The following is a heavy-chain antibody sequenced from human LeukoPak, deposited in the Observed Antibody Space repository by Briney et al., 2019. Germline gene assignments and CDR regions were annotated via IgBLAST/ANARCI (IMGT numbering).Heavy chain of an antibody. CDR1: GYTFTGYY. V-gene: IGHV1-2*02. CDR2: INPNSGGT. D-gene: IGHD3-16*01. CDR3: ARARRAFGGVDLDY. J-gene: IGHJ4*02. Sequence: ASVKVSCKASGYTFTGYYMHWVRQAPGQGLEWMGWINPNSGGTNYAQKFHGRVTMTRDTSISTAYMELSRLRSDDTAVYYCARARRAFGGVDLDYWGQGTLVTVSS.